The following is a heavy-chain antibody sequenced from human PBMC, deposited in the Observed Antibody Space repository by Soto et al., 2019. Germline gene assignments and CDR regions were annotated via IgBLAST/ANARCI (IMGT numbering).Heavy chain of an antibody. CDR1: GFTFSSYW. CDR2: INSDGSSA. J-gene: IGHJ6*02. D-gene: IGHD2-15*01. Sequence: RLSCAASGFTFSSYWMYWVRQAPGKGLVWVSRINSDGSSANYADSVKGRFTISRDNAKNTLYLQMNSLRAEDTAVYYCARDRWYYYGMDVWGQGTTVTVSS. CDR3: ARDRWYYYGMDV. V-gene: IGHV3-74*01.